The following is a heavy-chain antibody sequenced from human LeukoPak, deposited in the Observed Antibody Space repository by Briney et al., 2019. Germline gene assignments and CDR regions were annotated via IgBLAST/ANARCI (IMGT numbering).Heavy chain of an antibody. CDR2: IRYDGSNK. CDR1: GFTFSSYG. J-gene: IGHJ6*03. CDR3: ARGVVSSSWYYYYYMDV. Sequence: GGSLRLSCAASGFTFSSYGMHWVRQAPGKGLEWVAFIRYDGSNKYYADSVKGRFTISRDNSKNTLYLQMNSLRAEDTAVYYCARGVVSSSWYYYYYMDVWGKGTTVTVSS. V-gene: IGHV3-30*02. D-gene: IGHD6-13*01.